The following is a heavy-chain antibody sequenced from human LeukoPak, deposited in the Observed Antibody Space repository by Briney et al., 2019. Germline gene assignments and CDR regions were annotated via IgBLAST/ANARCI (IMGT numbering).Heavy chain of an antibody. CDR2: IYHSGST. CDR1: GYSISSGYY. Sequence: SETLSLTCTVSGYSISSGYYWGWIRQPPGKGLEWIGSIYHSGSTNYNPSLKSRVTISVDTSKNQFSLKLSSVTAADTAVYYCARTRVTTLSFDYWGQGTLVTVSS. CDR3: ARTRVTTLSFDY. D-gene: IGHD4-17*01. V-gene: IGHV4-38-2*02. J-gene: IGHJ4*02.